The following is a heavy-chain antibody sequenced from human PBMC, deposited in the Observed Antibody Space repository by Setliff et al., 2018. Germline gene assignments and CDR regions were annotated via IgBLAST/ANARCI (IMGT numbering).Heavy chain of an antibody. CDR1: GYTLTELS. D-gene: IGHD3-16*02. Sequence: ASVKVSCKVSGYTLTELSRHWVRQAPGKGLEWMGGFDPEDGETIYAQKFQGRVTMTRDTSISTAYMELSRLRSDDTAVYYCARVKAPALYYYMDVWGKGTTVTVSS. V-gene: IGHV1-24*01. CDR2: FDPEDGET. J-gene: IGHJ6*03. CDR3: ARVKAPALYYYMDV.